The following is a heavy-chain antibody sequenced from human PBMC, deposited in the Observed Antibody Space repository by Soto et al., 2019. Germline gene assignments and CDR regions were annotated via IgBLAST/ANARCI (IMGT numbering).Heavy chain of an antibody. Sequence: GGSLRLSCAASGFTFDDYAMHWVRQAPGKGLEWVSGISWNSGSIGYADSVKGRFTISRDNSKNTLYLQMNSLRADDTAVYYCAKAYWGELSPAMDVWGKGTTVTVSS. V-gene: IGHV3-9*01. CDR3: AKAYWGELSPAMDV. CDR2: ISWNSGSI. D-gene: IGHD3-16*02. CDR1: GFTFDDYA. J-gene: IGHJ6*03.